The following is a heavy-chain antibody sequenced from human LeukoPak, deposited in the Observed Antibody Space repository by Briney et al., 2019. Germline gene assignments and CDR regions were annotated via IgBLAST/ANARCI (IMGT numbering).Heavy chain of an antibody. Sequence: PGGSLRLSCAASGFTFSSYGMHWVRQAPGKGLEWVAVISYDGSNKYYADSVKGRFTISRDNSKNTLYLQMNSPRAEDTAVYYCAKGEEQWLVQRYYYGMDVWGQGTTVTVSS. D-gene: IGHD6-19*01. V-gene: IGHV3-30*18. CDR1: GFTFSSYG. CDR3: AKGEEQWLVQRYYYGMDV. CDR2: ISYDGSNK. J-gene: IGHJ6*02.